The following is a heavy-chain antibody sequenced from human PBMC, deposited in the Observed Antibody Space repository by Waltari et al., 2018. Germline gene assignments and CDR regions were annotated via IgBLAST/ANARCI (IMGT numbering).Heavy chain of an antibody. CDR2: IQRSVRT. CDR1: GDSMSSGDW. V-gene: IGHV4-4*02. J-gene: IGHJ4*02. D-gene: IGHD2-15*01. CDR3: ARDRGRGIYLDS. Sequence: QMQLQESGPGLVKPSGTLSLTCTVSGDSMSSGDWWSWVRQPPEKGLEWIGQIQRSVRTNYNPSLESRVTISIDTSNNHFSLKVTSTTAADTAVYYCARDRGRGIYLDSWGRGTLVTVSP.